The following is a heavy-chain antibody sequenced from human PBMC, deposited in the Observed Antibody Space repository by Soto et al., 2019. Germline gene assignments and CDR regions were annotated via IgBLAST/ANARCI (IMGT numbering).Heavy chain of an antibody. J-gene: IGHJ5*02. CDR2: ISSDGHHK. D-gene: IGHD3-22*01. Sequence: QVQLMESGGGVVQPGRSLRLSCAASGFTFSNYAMHWVRQPPGRGLEWVAVISSDGHHKYYADSVKGRFTISRDNSKDTLYLQMNSLRPEDTAVYFCARGLVVVVKQAWFDPWGQGTLVNVS. CDR3: ARGLVVVVKQAWFDP. V-gene: IGHV3-30-3*01. CDR1: GFTFSNYA.